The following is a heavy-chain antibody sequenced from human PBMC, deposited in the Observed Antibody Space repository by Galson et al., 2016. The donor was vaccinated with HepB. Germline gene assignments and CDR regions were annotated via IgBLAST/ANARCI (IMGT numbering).Heavy chain of an antibody. D-gene: IGHD2-2*01. V-gene: IGHV3-48*02. CDR1: GFTFSSYS. CDR3: ARVCRRGSTSCYLYYYGMDV. CDR2: ISSSSSTL. Sequence: SLRLSCAASGFTFSSYSMNWVRQAPGKGLEWVSYISSSSSTLHYADSVKGRFTISRDNAKNSLSLQMNSLRDEDTAVYYCARVCRRGSTSCYLYYYGMDVWGQGTTVTVSS. J-gene: IGHJ6*02.